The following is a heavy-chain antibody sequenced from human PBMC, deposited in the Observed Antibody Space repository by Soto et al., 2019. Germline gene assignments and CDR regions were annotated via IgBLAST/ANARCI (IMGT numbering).Heavy chain of an antibody. V-gene: IGHV1-69*01. D-gene: IGHD3-22*01. CDR1: GGSFSSFS. CDR3: TSFDSTGYYPENHS. Sequence: QVILAQSGAEVKKPGSSVKVSCKVSGGSFSSFSINWVRQAPGQRFEWMGGIIPILGTANFTQKFQDRVTFTADESTATAYMTLSSLTSEDTAFYYCTSFDSTGYYPENHSWGPGTRVTVSS. J-gene: IGHJ4*02. CDR2: IIPILGTA.